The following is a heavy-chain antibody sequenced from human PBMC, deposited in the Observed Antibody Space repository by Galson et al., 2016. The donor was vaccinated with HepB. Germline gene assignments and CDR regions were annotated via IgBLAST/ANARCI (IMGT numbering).Heavy chain of an antibody. V-gene: IGHV3-21*01. Sequence: SLRLSCAASGFTFSDFSMNWVRQAPGKGLEWVSSISSGSRDIYYADSVKGRFTISRDNAKNTLYLQMNSLRAEDTAVYYCARDNDGYSFEFWGQGTLVTVSS. J-gene: IGHJ4*02. CDR2: ISSGSRDI. CDR3: ARDNDGYSFEF. CDR1: GFTFSDFS. D-gene: IGHD5-18*01.